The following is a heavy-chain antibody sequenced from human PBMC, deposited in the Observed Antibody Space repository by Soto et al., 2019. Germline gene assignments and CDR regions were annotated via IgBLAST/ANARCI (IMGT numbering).Heavy chain of an antibody. CDR3: ARETRPSYDILTPPGTFDF. D-gene: IGHD3-9*01. V-gene: IGHV3-30-3*01. CDR2: MSYDGSNK. Sequence: GCLGRAGPAAGFALHIYWRDWVRQWPGNGLDWVAVMSYDGSNKYYGDSVKVRFTIARDNSKNTLYLQMNSLRAEDTAVYYCARETRPSYDILTPPGTFDFWGQGTLVTVSS. J-gene: IGHJ4*01. CDR1: GFALHIYW.